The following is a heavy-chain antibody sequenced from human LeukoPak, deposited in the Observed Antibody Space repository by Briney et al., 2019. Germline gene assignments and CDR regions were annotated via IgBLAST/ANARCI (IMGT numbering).Heavy chain of an antibody. D-gene: IGHD3-3*01. Sequence: ASVRVSCRASGYTFTNSDITWVRQAPGQGLEWMGRISTSNGDTNYAAKLQGRVTMTTDTSTSTVYMELGSLTFDDTAVYFCARTTTFGVVTGPDAFDIWGQGTMVTVSS. CDR2: ISTSNGDT. J-gene: IGHJ3*02. CDR3: ARTTTFGVVTGPDAFDI. CDR1: GYTFTNSD. V-gene: IGHV1-18*01.